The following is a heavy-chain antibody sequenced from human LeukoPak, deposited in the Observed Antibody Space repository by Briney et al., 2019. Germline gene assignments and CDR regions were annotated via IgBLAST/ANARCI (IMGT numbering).Heavy chain of an antibody. D-gene: IGHD6-13*01. V-gene: IGHV4-59*08. J-gene: IGHJ3*02. CDR1: GGSISSYY. CDR2: IYYSGST. Sequence: SETLSLTCTVSGGSISSYYWSWIRQPPGKGLEWIGYIYYSGSTNYNPSLKSRVTISVDTSKNQFSLKLSSVTAADTAVYYCARWDERIAAEHAFDIWGQGTMVTVSS. CDR3: ARWDERIAAEHAFDI.